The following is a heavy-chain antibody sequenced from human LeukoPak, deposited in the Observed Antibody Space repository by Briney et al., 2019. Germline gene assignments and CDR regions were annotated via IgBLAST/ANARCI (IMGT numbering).Heavy chain of an antibody. J-gene: IGHJ4*02. CDR2: ISYDGSNK. D-gene: IGHD2-15*01. CDR3: AKSRCSGGTCDTPFSDY. V-gene: IGHV3-30-3*02. CDR1: GFTFSSYA. Sequence: GGSLRLSCAASGFTFSSYAMHWVRQAPGKGLEWVAVISYDGSNKYYADSVKGRFTISRDNSKNTLYLQMNSLRAEDTAVYYCAKSRCSGGTCDTPFSDYWGQGTLVTVSS.